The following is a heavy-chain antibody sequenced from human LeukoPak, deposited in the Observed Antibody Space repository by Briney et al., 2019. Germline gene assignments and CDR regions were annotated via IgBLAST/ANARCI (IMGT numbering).Heavy chain of an antibody. V-gene: IGHV3-7*04. CDR2: IKQDGSEK. Sequence: PGGSLRLSCAASGFTFSSYWMSWVRQAPGKGLEWVANIKQDGSEKYNVDSVKGRFTISRDNAKNSLYLQMSSLRAEDTAVYYCARGGHYYDSSGYYPDYWGQGTLVTVSS. CDR1: GFTFSSYW. J-gene: IGHJ4*02. CDR3: ARGGHYYDSSGYYPDY. D-gene: IGHD3-22*01.